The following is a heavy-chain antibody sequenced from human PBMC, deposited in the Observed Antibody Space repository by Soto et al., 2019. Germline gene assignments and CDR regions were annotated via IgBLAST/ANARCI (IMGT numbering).Heavy chain of an antibody. CDR1: GFSLSTTGVG. J-gene: IGHJ6*02. D-gene: IGHD2-21*01. CDR3: VQSRCGGDCLQSYSSHSYYGLDV. CDR2: IYWDDDK. Sequence: QITLKESGPTLVKPTQTLTLTCTFSGFSLSTTGVGVGWIRQPPGKALEWLALIYWDDDKRYNPSLKSRLTITNDTSKNQVVLTMTIMDPVDTATYYCVQSRCGGDCLQSYSSHSYYGLDVWVQGTTVTVSS. V-gene: IGHV2-5*02.